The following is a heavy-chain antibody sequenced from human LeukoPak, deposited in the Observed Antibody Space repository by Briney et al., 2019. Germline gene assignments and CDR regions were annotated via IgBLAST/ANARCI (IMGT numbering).Heavy chain of an antibody. J-gene: IGHJ4*02. CDR1: GGSISSGDYY. D-gene: IGHD2-2*01. CDR2: IYYSGST. V-gene: IGHV4-30-4*08. CDR3: ARSPDDCSSTSCGGRYFDY. Sequence: SQTLSLTCTVSGGSISSGDYYWSWIRQPPGKGLEWIGYIYYSGSTYYNPSLKSRVTISVDTSKNQFSLKLSSVTAADTAVYYCARSPDDCSSTSCGGRYFDYWGQGTLVTVSS.